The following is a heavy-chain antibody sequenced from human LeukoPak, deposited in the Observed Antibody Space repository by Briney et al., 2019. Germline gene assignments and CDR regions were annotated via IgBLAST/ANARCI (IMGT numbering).Heavy chain of an antibody. CDR3: ARVRMGDDFNPFDY. Sequence: GGSLRLSCAASGFTFRSYWMSWVRQAPGKGLVWVSRINSDGSETMYADSVKGRFTISRDNAKNTLYLEMNTLRAEDTAVYYCARVRMGDDFNPFDYWGQGTLVTVSS. J-gene: IGHJ4*02. V-gene: IGHV3-74*03. CDR2: INSDGSET. D-gene: IGHD3-16*01. CDR1: GFTFRSYW.